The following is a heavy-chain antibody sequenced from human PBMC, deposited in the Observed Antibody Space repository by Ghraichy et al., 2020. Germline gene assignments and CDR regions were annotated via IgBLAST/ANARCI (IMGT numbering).Heavy chain of an antibody. Sequence: SETLSLTCSVSGYSISIGYYWGWIRQPPGKGLEWIGSVSHTGSSYYNASLRSRVTLFLDTSNNQFSLMLYSVTAADTAVYYCTRSTQPTSGWSFDHWGQGTLVTVSS. D-gene: IGHD6-19*01. CDR1: GYSISIGYY. J-gene: IGHJ4*02. CDR3: TRSTQPTSGWSFDH. V-gene: IGHV4-38-2*02. CDR2: VSHTGSS.